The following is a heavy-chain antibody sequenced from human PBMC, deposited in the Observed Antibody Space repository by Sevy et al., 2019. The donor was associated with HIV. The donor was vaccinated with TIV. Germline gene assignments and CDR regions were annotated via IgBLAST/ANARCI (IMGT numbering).Heavy chain of an antibody. CDR2: ISYDGSTE. CDR1: RFTFSTYA. J-gene: IGHJ4*02. Sequence: GGSLRLSCAASRFTFSTYAMHWVRQAPGKGLEWVAVISYDGSTEYYADSVKGRFTISRDNSKNTLYLQLNTLRVDDTAVYYCARDSCYVPYFVVGAYWGQGTLVTVSS. V-gene: IGHV3-30-3*01. D-gene: IGHD2-21*01. CDR3: ARDSCYVPYFVVGAY.